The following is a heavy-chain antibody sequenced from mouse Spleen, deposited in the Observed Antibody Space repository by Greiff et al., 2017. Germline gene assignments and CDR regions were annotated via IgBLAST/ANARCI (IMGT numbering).Heavy chain of an antibody. D-gene: IGHD1-1*01. CDR3: ARWDGSSYGGYFDV. CDR1: GYSFTGYY. Sequence: VQLQQSGPELVKPGASVKISCKASGYSFTGYYMNWVKQSPEKSLEWIGEINPSTGGTTYNQKFKAKATLTVDKSSSTAYMQLKSLTSEDSAVYYCARWDGSSYGGYFDVWGAGTTVTVSS. CDR2: INPSTGGT. J-gene: IGHJ1*01. V-gene: IGHV1-42*01.